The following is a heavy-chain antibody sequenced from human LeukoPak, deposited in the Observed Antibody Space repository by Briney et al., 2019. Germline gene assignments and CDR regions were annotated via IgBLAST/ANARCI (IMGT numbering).Heavy chain of an antibody. D-gene: IGHD6-13*01. CDR3: ARRDIAAAGMFFDY. J-gene: IGHJ4*02. CDR2: INPNSGGT. CDR1: GYTFTGYY. Sequence: ASVKVSCKASGYTFTGYYMHWVRQAPGQGLEWMGWINPNSGGTNYAQKFQGRVTMTRDTSISTAYMELSRLRSDGTAVYYCARRDIAAAGMFFDYWGQGTLVTVSS. V-gene: IGHV1-2*02.